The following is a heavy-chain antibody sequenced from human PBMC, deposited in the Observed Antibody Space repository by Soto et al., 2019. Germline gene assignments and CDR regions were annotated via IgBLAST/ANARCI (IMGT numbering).Heavy chain of an antibody. CDR2: IYPGDSDT. Sequence: GESLKISCKGSGYSFTSYWIGWVRQMPGKGLEWMGIIYPGDSDTRYSPSFQGQVTISADKSISTAYLQWSSLKASDTAVYYCAREGQWLVLRRYYYYGMDVWGQGTTVTVSS. V-gene: IGHV5-51*01. J-gene: IGHJ6*02. CDR3: AREGQWLVLRRYYYYGMDV. CDR1: GYSFTSYW. D-gene: IGHD6-19*01.